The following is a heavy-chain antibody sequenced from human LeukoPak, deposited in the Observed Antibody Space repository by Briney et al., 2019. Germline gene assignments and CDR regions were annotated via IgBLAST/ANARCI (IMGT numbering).Heavy chain of an antibody. D-gene: IGHD3-3*01. CDR1: GFTFSSYW. CDR3: ARDLFGVVNWFDP. Sequence: PGGSLRLSCAASGFTFSSYWMSWVRQALGKGLEWVANINQDGSEKYYADSVKGRFTISRDNAKNSLYLQMNSLRAEDTAVYYCARDLFGVVNWFDPWGQGTLVTVSS. CDR2: INQDGSEK. J-gene: IGHJ5*02. V-gene: IGHV3-7*01.